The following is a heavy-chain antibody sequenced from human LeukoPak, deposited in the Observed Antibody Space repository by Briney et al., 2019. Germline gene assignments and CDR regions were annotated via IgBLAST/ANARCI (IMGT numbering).Heavy chain of an antibody. J-gene: IGHJ4*02. CDR2: ISYSGNT. V-gene: IGHV4-31*03. D-gene: IGHD4-23*01. Sequence: PSETLSLTCTVSGGSISSGGYYWSWIRQHPGKGLEWIGYISYSGNTYYNPSLKTRLTISVDTSKNQFCLNVSSVTAADTAVYYCARLTPYPGVWASDYWGQGTLVTVSS. CDR3: ARLTPYPGVWASDY. CDR1: GGSISSGGYY.